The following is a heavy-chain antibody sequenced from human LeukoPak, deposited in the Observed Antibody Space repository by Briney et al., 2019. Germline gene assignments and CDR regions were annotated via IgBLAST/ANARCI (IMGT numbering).Heavy chain of an antibody. Sequence: GASVKVSCKASGYTFTSYGISWVRQATGQGLEWMGWMNPNSGNTGYAQKFQGRVTMTRNTSISTAYMELSSLRSEDTAVYYCARGYSSGYYYQGWFDPWGQGTLVTVSS. CDR3: ARGYSSGYYYQGWFDP. J-gene: IGHJ5*02. D-gene: IGHD3-22*01. CDR2: MNPNSGNT. V-gene: IGHV1-8*02. CDR1: GYTFTSYG.